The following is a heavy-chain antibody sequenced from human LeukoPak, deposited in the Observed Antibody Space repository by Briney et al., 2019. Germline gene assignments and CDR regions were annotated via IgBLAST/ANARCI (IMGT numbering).Heavy chain of an antibody. J-gene: IGHJ4*02. CDR1: GFTFDDYG. CDR2: INWNGGST. CDR3: ARDAPYGSGSYYHFDY. Sequence: PGRSLRLSCAASGFTFDDYGMSWVRQAPGKGLEWVSGINWNGGSTGYADSVKGRFTISRDNAKNSLYLQMNSLRAEDTALYYCARDAPYGSGSYYHFDYWGQGTLVTVSS. D-gene: IGHD3-10*01. V-gene: IGHV3-20*04.